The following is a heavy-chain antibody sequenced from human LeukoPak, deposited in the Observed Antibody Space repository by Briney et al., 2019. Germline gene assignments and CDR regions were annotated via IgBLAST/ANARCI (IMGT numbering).Heavy chain of an antibody. D-gene: IGHD3-16*01. V-gene: IGHV3-48*04. Sequence: GGSLRLSCAASGFTFSSYSMNWVRQAPGKGLEWVSYISSSSSTIYYADSVKGRFTISRDNAKNSLYLQMNSLRAEDTAVYYCARSPVVMPPYYYYYYYMDVWGKGTTVTVSS. CDR1: GFTFSSYS. CDR2: ISSSSSTI. CDR3: ARSPVVMPPYYYYYYYMDV. J-gene: IGHJ6*03.